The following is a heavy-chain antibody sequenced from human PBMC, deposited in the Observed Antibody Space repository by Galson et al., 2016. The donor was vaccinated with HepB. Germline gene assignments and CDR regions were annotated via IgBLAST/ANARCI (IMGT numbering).Heavy chain of an antibody. Sequence: SVKVSCKASGYTFTSNAIHWVRQAPGQRLEWLGWVSAADDNTRYSQNVQGRVTFTRDTSASTVYMELSALRPEDTATYFCARGNTDGWYHDYWGQGTLVIVSS. V-gene: IGHV1-3*01. D-gene: IGHD6-19*01. CDR2: VSAADDNT. CDR1: GYTFTSNA. J-gene: IGHJ4*02. CDR3: ARGNTDGWYHDY.